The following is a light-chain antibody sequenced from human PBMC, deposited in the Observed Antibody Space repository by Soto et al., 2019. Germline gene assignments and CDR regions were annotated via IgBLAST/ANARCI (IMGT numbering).Light chain of an antibody. CDR2: DVH. J-gene: IGLJ2*01. V-gene: IGLV2-14*01. CDR3: SSYRSGSTLV. CDR1: SSDVGGSNY. Sequence: QSVLTQPASVSGSPGQSITISCTGTSSDVGGSNYVSWYQQHPGKAPKLMIYDVHNRPSGISNRFSGSKSGNTASLTISGLPAEDEADYYCSSYRSGSTLVFGGGTKLTVL.